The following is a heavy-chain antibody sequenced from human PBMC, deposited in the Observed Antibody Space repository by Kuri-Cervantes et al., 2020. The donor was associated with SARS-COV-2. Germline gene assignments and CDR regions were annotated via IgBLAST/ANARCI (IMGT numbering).Heavy chain of an antibody. CDR3: ARGPYSSSTFDY. V-gene: IGHV3-33*01. CDR1: GFTFSSYG. J-gene: IGHJ4*02. D-gene: IGHD6-6*01. CDR2: IWYDGSNK. Sequence: GESLKISCAASGFTFSSYGMHWVRQAPGKGLEWVAVIWYDGSNKYYADSVKGRLTISRDNSKNTLYLQMNSLRAEDTAVYYCARGPYSSSTFDYWGQGTLVTDSS.